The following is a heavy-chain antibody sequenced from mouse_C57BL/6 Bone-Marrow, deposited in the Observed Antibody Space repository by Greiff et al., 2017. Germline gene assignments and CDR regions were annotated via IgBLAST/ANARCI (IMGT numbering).Heavy chain of an antibody. D-gene: IGHD1-1*01. V-gene: IGHV1-64*01. CDR1: GYTFTSYW. CDR2: IHPNSGST. Sequence: QVQLQQPGAELVKPGASVTLSCKASGYTFTSYWMHWVKQRPGQGLEWIGMIHPNSGSTNYNEKFKSKATLTVDKSSSTAYMQLSSLTSEDSAVYYCARPHYYGSSLDYWGQGTTLTVSS. CDR3: ARPHYYGSSLDY. J-gene: IGHJ2*01.